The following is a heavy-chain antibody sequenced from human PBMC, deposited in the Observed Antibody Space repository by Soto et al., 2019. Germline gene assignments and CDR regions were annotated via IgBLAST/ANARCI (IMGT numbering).Heavy chain of an antibody. CDR2: IYYSGST. J-gene: IGHJ5*02. CDR3: AREVFAELIPNPNLYAAGPYNWFDP. D-gene: IGHD6-13*01. CDR1: GGSISSYY. V-gene: IGHV4-59*01. Sequence: TSETLSLTCTVSGGSISSYYWSWIRQPPGKGLEWIGYIYYSGSTNYNPSLKSRVTISVDTSKNQFSLKLSSVTAADTAVYYCAREVFAELIPNPNLYAAGPYNWFDPWGQGTLVTVSS.